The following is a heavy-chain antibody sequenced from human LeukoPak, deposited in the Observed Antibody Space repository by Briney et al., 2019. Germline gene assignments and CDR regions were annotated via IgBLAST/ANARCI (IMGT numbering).Heavy chain of an antibody. CDR1: GGSFSGYY. V-gene: IGHV4-34*01. J-gene: IGHJ4*02. Sequence: SETLSLTCAVYGGSFSGYYWSWIRQPPGKGLEWIGEINHSGSTNYNPSLKSRVTISVDTSKNQFSLKLSSVTAADTVVYYCARSYSGSYLPFDYWGQGTLVTVSS. D-gene: IGHD1-26*01. CDR2: INHSGST. CDR3: ARSYSGSYLPFDY.